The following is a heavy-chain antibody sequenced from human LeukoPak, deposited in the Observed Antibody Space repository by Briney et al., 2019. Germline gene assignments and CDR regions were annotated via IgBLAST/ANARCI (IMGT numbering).Heavy chain of an antibody. CDR3: ARVASRTTVVIPYAFDI. D-gene: IGHD4-23*01. CDR1: SGSINNYY. Sequence: SETLSLTCTVSSGSINNYYWSWIRQPPGKRLEWIGFVNYSGSTNYKSSLKSRATISVDTSKNQFSLKLSSVSAADTAVYYCARVASRTTVVIPYAFDIWGQGTMVTVSS. V-gene: IGHV4-59*01. CDR2: VNYSGST. J-gene: IGHJ3*02.